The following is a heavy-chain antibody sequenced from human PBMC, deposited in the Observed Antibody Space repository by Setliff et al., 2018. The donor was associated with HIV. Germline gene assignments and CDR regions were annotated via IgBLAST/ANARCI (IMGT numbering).Heavy chain of an antibody. V-gene: IGHV3-7*03. CDR3: ANMQWASNAWYSFDY. CDR1: GLIFSSYE. Sequence: PGGSLRLSCAASGLIFSSYEMNWVRQAPGKGLEWVANIKQDGSEKYYVDSVEGRFTISRDNAKNSLYLQMNSLRAEDTAVYYCANMQWASNAWYSFDYWGQGALVTVSS. J-gene: IGHJ4*02. CDR2: IKQDGSEK. D-gene: IGHD6-19*01.